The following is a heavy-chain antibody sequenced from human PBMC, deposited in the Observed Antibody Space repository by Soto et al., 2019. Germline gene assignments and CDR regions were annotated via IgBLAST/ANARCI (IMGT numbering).Heavy chain of an antibody. J-gene: IGHJ6*02. CDR3: AKGTYGDYRRDEPYYYYGMDV. D-gene: IGHD4-17*01. V-gene: IGHV3-23*01. Sequence: GGSLRLSCAASGFTFSSYAMSWVRQAPGKGLEWVSAISGSGGSTYYADSVKGRFTISRDNSKNTLYLQMNSLRAEDTAVYYCAKGTYGDYRRDEPYYYYGMDVWGQGTTVTVSS. CDR1: GFTFSSYA. CDR2: ISGSGGST.